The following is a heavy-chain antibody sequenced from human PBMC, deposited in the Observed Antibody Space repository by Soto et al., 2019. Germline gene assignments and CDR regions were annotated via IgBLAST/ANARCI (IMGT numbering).Heavy chain of an antibody. D-gene: IGHD1-26*01. Sequence: QVQLVQSGAEVKKPGSSVKVSCKASRGTFSSYAISWVRQAPGQGLEWMGGIIPIFGTANYAQKFQGRVTITADESTSTAYMELSSLRSEDTAVYYCATTPPVGGYYYYGMDVWGQGTTVTVSS. CDR1: RGTFSSYA. CDR3: ATTPPVGGYYYYGMDV. CDR2: IIPIFGTA. V-gene: IGHV1-69*12. J-gene: IGHJ6*02.